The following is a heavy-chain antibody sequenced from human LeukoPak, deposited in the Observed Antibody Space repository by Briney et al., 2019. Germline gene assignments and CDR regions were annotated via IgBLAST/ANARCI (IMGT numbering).Heavy chain of an antibody. J-gene: IGHJ5*02. CDR1: GFTFSDYY. D-gene: IGHD3-10*01. CDR2: ICSSRSYT. V-gene: IGHV3-11*05. CDR3: ASEGGYCSGTGWFDP. Sequence: GGSLRLSCAASGFTFSDYYMTWTRQAPGKGRERVSYICSSRSYTEYADTVKGGVTISRDNPNNSVYLQMNRLSADDTALYYCASEGGYCSGTGWFDPWGQGTLVTVSS.